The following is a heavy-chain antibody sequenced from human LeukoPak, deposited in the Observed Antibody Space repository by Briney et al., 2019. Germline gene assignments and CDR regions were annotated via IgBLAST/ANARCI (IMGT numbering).Heavy chain of an antibody. V-gene: IGHV3-23*01. CDR1: GFTFSNYA. CDR3: AKDRVLTYYYDSSGPHAFDI. J-gene: IGHJ3*02. CDR2: INDRGIAT. Sequence: GGSLRLSCAASGFTFSNYAMSWVRQAPGKGLEWVSTINDRGIATYYADSVKGRFTISRDNSKNTLSLQVSSLRAEDTAIYYCAKDRVLTYYYDSSGPHAFDIWGQGTMVTVSS. D-gene: IGHD3-22*01.